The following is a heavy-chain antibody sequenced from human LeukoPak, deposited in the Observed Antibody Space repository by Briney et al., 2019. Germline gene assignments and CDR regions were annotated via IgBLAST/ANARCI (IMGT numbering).Heavy chain of an antibody. D-gene: IGHD2-2*01. CDR3: ARDRTRYCSSSSCPLDY. CDR2: INPNSGGT. V-gene: IGHV1-2*02. Sequence: ASVKVSCKASGYTFTGYYMHWVRQAPGQGLEWMGWINPNSGGTNYAQQFQGRVTMTRDTSISTAYMELSRLRSDDTAVYYCARDRTRYCSSSSCPLDYWGQGTLVTVSS. J-gene: IGHJ4*02. CDR1: GYTFTGYY.